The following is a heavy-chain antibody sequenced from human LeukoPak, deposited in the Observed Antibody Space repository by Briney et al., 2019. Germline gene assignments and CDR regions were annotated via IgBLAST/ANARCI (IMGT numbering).Heavy chain of an antibody. CDR2: INHSGST. Sequence: PSETLSLTCAVYGGSFSGYYWSWIRQPPGKGLEWIGEINHSGSTNYSPSLKSRVTISVDTSKNQFSLKLSSVTAADTAVYYCARATYSSPPDYWGQGTLVTVSS. J-gene: IGHJ4*02. V-gene: IGHV4-34*01. CDR3: ARATYSSPPDY. D-gene: IGHD6-6*01. CDR1: GGSFSGYY.